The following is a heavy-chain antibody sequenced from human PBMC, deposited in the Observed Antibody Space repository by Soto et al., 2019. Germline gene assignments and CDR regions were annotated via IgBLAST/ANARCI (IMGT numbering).Heavy chain of an antibody. CDR2: ISSACSFT. Sequence: PGGSLRLSCAGSGYVFSSYRMNWVRQAPGKGLEWVSSISSACSFTYYTDSVKGRFTISRDNAKNSLFLQMNSLRAEDTAVYYCARDANVEVTGDWFDPWGQGTLVTVSS. J-gene: IGHJ5*02. CDR3: ARDANVEVTGDWFDP. V-gene: IGHV3-21*01. CDR1: GYVFSSYR. D-gene: IGHD2-2*01.